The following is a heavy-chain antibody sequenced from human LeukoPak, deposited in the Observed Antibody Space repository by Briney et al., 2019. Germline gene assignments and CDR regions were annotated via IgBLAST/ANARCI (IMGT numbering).Heavy chain of an antibody. V-gene: IGHV4-39*07. Sequence: SETLSLTCTVSGGSLNSSSYYWGWIRQPPGKGLEWIGSLYYSGSTYYNPSLKSRVTISVDTSKNQFSLKLSSVTAADTAVYYCAREGGQWLERSFDHWGQGTLVTVSS. D-gene: IGHD6-19*01. CDR3: AREGGQWLERSFDH. CDR2: LYYSGST. J-gene: IGHJ4*02. CDR1: GGSLNSSSYY.